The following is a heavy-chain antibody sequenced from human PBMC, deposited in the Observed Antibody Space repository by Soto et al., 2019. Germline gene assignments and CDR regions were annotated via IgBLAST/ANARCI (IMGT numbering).Heavy chain of an antibody. CDR3: ARDDHDYYDSSGYYGY. V-gene: IGHV1-18*01. CDR2: ISAYNGNT. D-gene: IGHD3-22*01. Sequence: ASLKVSCKASGYTFTSYGISWVRQAPGQGLEWMGWISAYNGNTNYAQKLQGRVTMTTDTSTSTAYMELRSLRSDDTAVYYCARDDHDYYDSSGYYGYWGQGTLVTVSS. J-gene: IGHJ4*02. CDR1: GYTFTSYG.